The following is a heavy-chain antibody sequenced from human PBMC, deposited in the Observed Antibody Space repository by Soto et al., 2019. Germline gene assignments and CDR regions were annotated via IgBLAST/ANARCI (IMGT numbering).Heavy chain of an antibody. J-gene: IGHJ6*03. Sequence: PSETLSLTCTVSGGSISSYYWSWIRQPPGKGLEWIGYIYYSGSTNYNPSLKSRVTISVDTSKNQFSLKLSSVTAADTAVYYCARHVNGEYGDYDILYYYYYYMDVWGKGTTVTVSS. D-gene: IGHD4-17*01. CDR1: GGSISSYY. V-gene: IGHV4-59*08. CDR3: ARHVNGEYGDYDILYYYYYYMDV. CDR2: IYYSGST.